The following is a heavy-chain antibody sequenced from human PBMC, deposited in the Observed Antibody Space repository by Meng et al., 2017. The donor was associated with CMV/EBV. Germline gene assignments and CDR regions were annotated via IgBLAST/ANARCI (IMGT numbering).Heavy chain of an antibody. CDR3: AREMPIAAAGCFDY. D-gene: IGHD6-13*01. V-gene: IGHV4-4*07. CDR2: INTSGST. CDR1: WGSISIYY. Sequence: SATGLANPSQTLSLTCTLSWGSISIYYRSWIGQPAGKGLEWIGRINTSGSTNYNPSLKSRVTMSVDTSKNQFSLKLSSVTAADTAVYYCAREMPIAAAGCFDYWGQGTLVTVSS. J-gene: IGHJ4*02.